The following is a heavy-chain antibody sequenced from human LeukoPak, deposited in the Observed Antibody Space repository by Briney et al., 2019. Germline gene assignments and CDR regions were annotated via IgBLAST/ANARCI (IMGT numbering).Heavy chain of an antibody. J-gene: IGHJ4*02. D-gene: IGHD1-26*01. CDR1: GFTFSSYE. CDR3: ARDLGGSYWEGGY. Sequence: GGSLRLSCAASGFTFSSYEMNWVRQAPGKGLEWVSYISSSGSTIYLPDSVKGRFTISRDNAKNSLYLQMNSLRAEDTAVYYCARDLGGSYWEGGYWGQGTLVTVSS. V-gene: IGHV3-48*03. CDR2: ISSSGSTI.